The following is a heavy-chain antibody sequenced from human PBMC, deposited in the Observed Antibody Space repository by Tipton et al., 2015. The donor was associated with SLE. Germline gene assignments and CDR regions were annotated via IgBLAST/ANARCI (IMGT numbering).Heavy chain of an antibody. D-gene: IGHD2-2*01. V-gene: IGHV4-61*02. CDR3: ARDEVVMPAAYYSYYYMDV. Sequence: TLSLTCTVSGGSISSGSYYWSWIRQPAGKGLEWIGRIYTSGSTNYNPSLKSRVTISVDTSKNQFSLKLSSVTAGDMALYFCARDEVVMPAAYYSYYYMDVWGKGTTVTVSS. CDR2: IYTSGST. J-gene: IGHJ6*03. CDR1: GGSISSGSYY.